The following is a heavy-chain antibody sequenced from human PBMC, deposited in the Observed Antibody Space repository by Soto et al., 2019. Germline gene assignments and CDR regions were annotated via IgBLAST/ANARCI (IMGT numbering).Heavy chain of an antibody. Sequence: GGSLRLSCAASGFTFSSYGMHWVRQAPGKGLEWVAVISYDGRNKYYADSVKGRFTISRDNAKNSLYLQMNSLRAEDTAVYYCARDRGYDAHDYYYNAMDVWGQGTMVTVSS. D-gene: IGHD2-15*01. CDR3: ARDRGYDAHDYYYNAMDV. CDR1: GFTFSSYG. CDR2: ISYDGRNK. J-gene: IGHJ6*02. V-gene: IGHV3-30*03.